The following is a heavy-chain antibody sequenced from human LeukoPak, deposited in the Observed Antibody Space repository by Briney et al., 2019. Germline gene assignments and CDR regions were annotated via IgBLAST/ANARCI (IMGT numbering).Heavy chain of an antibody. CDR3: ARERAYYGSGRLRVFDY. D-gene: IGHD3-10*01. J-gene: IGHJ4*02. CDR2: ISHSGST. CDR1: GGSFSGYY. V-gene: IGHV4-34*01. Sequence: SETLSLTCAVYGGSFSGYYWSWIRQPPGKGLEWIGEISHSGSTNYNPSLKSRVTISVDTSKNQLSLKLSSVTAADTAVYYCARERAYYGSGRLRVFDYWGQGTLVTVSS.